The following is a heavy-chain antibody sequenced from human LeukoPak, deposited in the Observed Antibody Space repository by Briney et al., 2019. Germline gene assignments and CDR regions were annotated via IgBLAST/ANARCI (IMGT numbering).Heavy chain of an antibody. CDR2: IYTSGST. J-gene: IGHJ6*03. CDR1: GGSTSSGSYY. V-gene: IGHV4-61*02. CDR3: ATTVPRGPYYYYYYYMDV. Sequence: SQTLSLTCTVSGGSTSSGSYYWSWIRQPAGKGLEWIGRIYTSGSTNYNPSLKSRVTISVDTFKNQFSLKLSSVTAADTAVYYCATTVPRGPYYYYYYYMDVWGKGTTVTVSS. D-gene: IGHD4-17*01.